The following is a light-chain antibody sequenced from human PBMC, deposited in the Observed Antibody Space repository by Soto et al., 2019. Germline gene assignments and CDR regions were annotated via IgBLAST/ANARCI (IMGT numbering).Light chain of an antibody. V-gene: IGKV4-1*01. CDR3: QQYYRPWT. CDR2: WAS. CDR1: QSVLYSSNNKNY. J-gene: IGKJ1*01. Sequence: DIVMTQSPDSLAVSLGERATINCKSSQSVLYSSNNKNYLAWYQQKPGQPPKLLIYWASTRESGVPDRFSGSGSGKKFTPTISSLQAEDVAVYYCQQYYRPWTFGQGTKVEIK.